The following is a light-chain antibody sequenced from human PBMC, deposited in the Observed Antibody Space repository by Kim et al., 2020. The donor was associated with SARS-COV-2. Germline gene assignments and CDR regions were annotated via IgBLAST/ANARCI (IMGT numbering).Light chain of an antibody. CDR3: QHRCEWPLT. V-gene: IGKV3-11*01. Sequence: EIVLTQSPATLSLSPGERATLSCRASQRVSSYLAWYQQKPGQAPRLLIYDASNRATGIPARFSGSGSGTDFTLTISSLEPEDFAVYYWQHRCEWPLTFRGGTKVDIK. CDR1: QRVSSY. CDR2: DAS. J-gene: IGKJ4*01.